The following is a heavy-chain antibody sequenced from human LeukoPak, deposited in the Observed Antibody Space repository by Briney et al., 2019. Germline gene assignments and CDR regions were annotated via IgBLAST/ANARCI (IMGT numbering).Heavy chain of an antibody. D-gene: IGHD3-22*01. CDR1: GDSISSGSSY. CDR2: IFYTGSI. Sequence: SETLSLTCTVSGDSISSGSSYWGWIRQPPGKGLEWIASIFYTGSIYYNPSLKSRVTISVDTSKNQFSPKLSSVTAADTAVYYCARGLGTMIVVGTRPEWFDPWGQGTLVTVSS. J-gene: IGHJ5*02. CDR3: ARGLGTMIVVGTRPEWFDP. V-gene: IGHV4-39*07.